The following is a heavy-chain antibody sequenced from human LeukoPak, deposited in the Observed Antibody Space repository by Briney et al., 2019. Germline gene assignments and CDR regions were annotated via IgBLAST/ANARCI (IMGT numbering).Heavy chain of an antibody. J-gene: IGHJ6*03. V-gene: IGHV1-2*02. CDR3: ARVYKAAAGNSPLGYYYYYYMDV. D-gene: IGHD6-13*01. Sequence: ASVKLSCKTSGYTFTAYYMHWVRQAPGQGLEWMGWINPNSGGTNYAQKFQGRVTMTRDTSISTAYMELSRLRSDDTAVYYCARVYKAAAGNSPLGYYYYYYMDVWGKGTTVTVSS. CDR2: INPNSGGT. CDR1: GYTFTAYY.